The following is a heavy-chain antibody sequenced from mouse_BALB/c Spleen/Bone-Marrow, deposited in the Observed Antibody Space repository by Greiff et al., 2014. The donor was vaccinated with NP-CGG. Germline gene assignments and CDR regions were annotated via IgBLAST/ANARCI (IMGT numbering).Heavy chain of an antibody. CDR1: GYTFTSYW. CDR2: IYPGSGST. J-gene: IGHJ4*01. Sequence: LQQSGSELVRPGASMKLSCKASGYTFTSYWMHWVKRRPGQGLEWIGDIYPGSGSTNYDEKFKSKATLTADTSSSTAYMQHSSMASEDAAVYDCTRKYGSSYYALDYWGQGTSVTVSS. V-gene: IGHV1S22*01. CDR3: TRKYGSSYYALDY. D-gene: IGHD1-1*01.